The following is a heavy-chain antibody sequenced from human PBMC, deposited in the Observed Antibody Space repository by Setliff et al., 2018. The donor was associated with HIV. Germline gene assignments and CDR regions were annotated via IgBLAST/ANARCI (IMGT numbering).Heavy chain of an antibody. J-gene: IGHJ3*01. D-gene: IGHD2-15*01. CDR3: ARDRIEVVVDGPHDVFDV. CDR2: IHTSGST. Sequence: TLSLTCTVSGDSIGYYYWSWIRQPAGRGLEWMGRIHTSGSTNYNPSLTSRVTLSVDTSGNQFFLKLTSLSAADTAVYYCARDRIEVVVDGPHDVFDVWGRGTTVTVSS. V-gene: IGHV4-4*07. CDR1: GDSIGYYY.